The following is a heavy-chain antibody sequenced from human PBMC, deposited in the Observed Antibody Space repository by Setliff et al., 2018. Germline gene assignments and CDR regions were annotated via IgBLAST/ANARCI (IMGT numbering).Heavy chain of an antibody. J-gene: IGHJ4*02. Sequence: SVKVSCKASGGTFSSYAISWVRQAPGQGLEWMGGIIPIFGTANYAQKFQGRVTITADESTSTAYMELSSLRSEDTAVYYCASETNYYDSSGYDYWGQGTLVTVSS. CDR3: ASETNYYDSSGYDY. D-gene: IGHD3-22*01. CDR1: GGTFSSYA. CDR2: IIPIFGTA. V-gene: IGHV1-69*13.